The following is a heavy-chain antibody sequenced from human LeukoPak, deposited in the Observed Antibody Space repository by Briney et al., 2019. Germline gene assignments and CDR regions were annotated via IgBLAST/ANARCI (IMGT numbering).Heavy chain of an antibody. CDR1: GFTISTYW. CDR3: ARPILPNGGSYPAQY. V-gene: IGHV3-7*01. D-gene: IGHD1-26*01. Sequence: GGSLRLSCVASGFTISTYWMSWVRQAPGKGLEWVANINQDGGQKYYVDFVKGRFTISRDDAKNSLFLQMNSLRAEDTAIYYCARPILPNGGSYPAQYWGQGTLVIVSS. CDR2: INQDGGQK. J-gene: IGHJ1*01.